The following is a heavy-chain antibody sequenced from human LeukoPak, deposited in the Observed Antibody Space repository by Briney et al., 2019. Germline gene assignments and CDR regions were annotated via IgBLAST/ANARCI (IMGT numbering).Heavy chain of an antibody. Sequence: PSETLSLTCTVSGGSISSYYWSWVRQAPGKGLEWIGYIFYSGNTNYSPSLKSRVTISVDTSKNQFSLRLTSVTTADTAVYFCARTGDYSRSTGGWFEPWGQGNLVTVSS. V-gene: IGHV4-59*01. CDR3: ARTGDYSRSTGGWFEP. D-gene: IGHD4-11*01. CDR2: IFYSGNT. CDR1: GGSISSYY. J-gene: IGHJ5*02.